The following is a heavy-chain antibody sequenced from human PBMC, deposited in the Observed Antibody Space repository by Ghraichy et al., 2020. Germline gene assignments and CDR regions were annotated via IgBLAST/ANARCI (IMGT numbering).Heavy chain of an antibody. CDR2: IYYSGST. D-gene: IGHD4-23*01. CDR3: ARDQSDYGGHPDWYFDL. V-gene: IGHV4-59*01. Sequence: SETLSLTCTVSGGSISSYYWSWIRQPPGKGLEWIGYIYYSGSTNYNPSLKSRVTISVDTSKNQFSLKLSSVTAADTAVYYCARDQSDYGGHPDWYFDLWGRGTLVTVSS. CDR1: GGSISSYY. J-gene: IGHJ2*01.